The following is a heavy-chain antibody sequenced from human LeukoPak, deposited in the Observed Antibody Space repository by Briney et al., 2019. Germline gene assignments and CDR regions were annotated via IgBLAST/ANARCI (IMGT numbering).Heavy chain of an antibody. D-gene: IGHD3-3*01. CDR2: IIPIFGTA. Sequence: SVKVSCKASGGSFSRYAISWVRQAPGQGLEWMGGIIPIFGTANYAQKFQGRVTITADESTSTAYMELSSLRSEDTAVYYCARHTIFGASNWFDPWGQGTLVTVSS. J-gene: IGHJ5*02. CDR3: ARHTIFGASNWFDP. V-gene: IGHV1-69*13. CDR1: GGSFSRYA.